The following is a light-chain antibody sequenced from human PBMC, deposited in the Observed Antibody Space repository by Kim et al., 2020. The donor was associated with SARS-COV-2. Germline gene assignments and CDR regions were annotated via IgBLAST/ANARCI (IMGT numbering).Light chain of an antibody. Sequence: SAAVGDRVTITCLASKGISSDFTWYQHKPGKAPKLLIYAASTLQSGVPSRFSGSGSGTEFTLTISSLQPEDFATYYCQQLNSYVYTFGQGTKLEI. V-gene: IGKV1-9*01. CDR2: AAS. J-gene: IGKJ2*01. CDR3: QQLNSYVYT. CDR1: KGISSD.